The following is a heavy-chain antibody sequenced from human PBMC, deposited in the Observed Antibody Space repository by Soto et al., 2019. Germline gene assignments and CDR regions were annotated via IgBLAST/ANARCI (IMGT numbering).Heavy chain of an antibody. D-gene: IGHD3-3*01. CDR2: IYYSGST. CDR1: GGSISSSRYN. CDR3: ARVSNGPVEGLDGYYDFWSGYSYYYYYYMDV. V-gene: IGHV4-39*07. J-gene: IGHJ6*03. Sequence: PSETLSLTFTVSGGSISSSRYNWGWIRQPPGKGLEWIGNIYYSGSTNYNPSLKSRVTISVDTSKNQFSLKLSSVTAADTAVYYCARVSNGPVEGLDGYYDFWSGYSYYYYYYMDVWGKGTTVTVSS.